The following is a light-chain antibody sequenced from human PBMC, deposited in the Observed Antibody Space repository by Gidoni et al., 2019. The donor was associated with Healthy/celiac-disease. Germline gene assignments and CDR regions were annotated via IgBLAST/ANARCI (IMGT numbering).Light chain of an antibody. CDR1: SRYVGGYNY. V-gene: IGLV2-14*03. CDR3: SSYTSSSTWV. CDR2: DVS. Sequence: QSALTQPASVSGSTGQSITISCTGTSRYVGGYNYVSWYQQHPGKAAKLMIYDVSNRPSGVSNRFSGTKSGNTASLTISGLQAEDEADYYCSSYTSSSTWVFGGGTKLTVL. J-gene: IGLJ3*02.